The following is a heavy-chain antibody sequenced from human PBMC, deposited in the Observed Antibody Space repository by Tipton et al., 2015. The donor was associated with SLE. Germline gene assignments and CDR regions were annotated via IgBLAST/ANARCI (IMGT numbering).Heavy chain of an antibody. J-gene: IGHJ4*02. CDR3: AREASEWELPSFFGY. CDR2: IYHSGST. CDR1: GGSISSGGYS. Sequence: TLSLTCAVSGGSISSGGYSWSWIRQPPGKGLEWIGYIYHSGSTYYNPSLKSRVTISVDRSKNQFSLKLSSVTAADTAVYYCAREASEWELPSFFGYWGQGTLVTVSS. V-gene: IGHV4-30-2*01. D-gene: IGHD1-26*01.